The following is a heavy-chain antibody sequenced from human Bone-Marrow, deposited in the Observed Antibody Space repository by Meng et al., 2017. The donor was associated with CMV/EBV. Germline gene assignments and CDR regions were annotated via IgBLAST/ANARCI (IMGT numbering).Heavy chain of an antibody. CDR3: VRSNYELVVPAAIHPGGGYYYGMDV. CDR2: INPSGGST. Sequence: ASVKVSCKASGYTFTSYYMHWVRQAPGQGLEWMGIINPSGGSTSYAQKFQGRVTMTRDTSTSTVYRELSSLRSEDTAVYYCVRSNYELVVPAAIHPGGGYYYGMDVWGQGTTVTVSS. V-gene: IGHV1-46*01. J-gene: IGHJ6*02. D-gene: IGHD2-2*02. CDR1: GYTFTSYY.